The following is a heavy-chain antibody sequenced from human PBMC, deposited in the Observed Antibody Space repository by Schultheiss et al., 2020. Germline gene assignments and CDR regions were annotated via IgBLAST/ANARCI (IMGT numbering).Heavy chain of an antibody. CDR1: GFTFNNYG. Sequence: GGSLRLSCAASGFTFNNYGMHWVRQAPGKGLEWVAVIWYDGDNKYYGDSVKGRFSISRDNSKNTIYLQMNGLRAEDTAVYYCTTFGFDPWGQGTLVTVSS. V-gene: IGHV3-33*01. CDR2: IWYDGDNK. J-gene: IGHJ5*02. D-gene: IGHD1-14*01. CDR3: TTFGFDP.